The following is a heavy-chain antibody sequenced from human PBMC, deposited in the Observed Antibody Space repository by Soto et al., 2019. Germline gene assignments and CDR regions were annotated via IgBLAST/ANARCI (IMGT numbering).Heavy chain of an antibody. D-gene: IGHD2-2*01. CDR2: IGGSGGGT. J-gene: IGHJ2*01. CDR1: GFTFSSFA. CDR3: ARSGGHCLRTSCYATDWYFDL. V-gene: IGHV3-23*01. Sequence: DVQLLESGGGLVQPGGSLRLSCAASGFTFSSFAMTWVRQAPGKGLEWVSGIGGSGGGTYNADSVEGRFIISRDNSKNTLYLPMKSLRAEDTAVYYCARSGGHCLRTSCYATDWYFDLWGRGTVVTVSS.